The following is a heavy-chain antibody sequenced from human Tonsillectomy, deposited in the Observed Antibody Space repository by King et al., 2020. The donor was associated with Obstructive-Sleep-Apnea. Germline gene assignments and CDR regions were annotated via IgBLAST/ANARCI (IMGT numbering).Heavy chain of an antibody. CDR1: GYTFTSYG. CDR3: ARDQYCSGGSCAYYYYVMDV. CDR2: ISAYNGNT. J-gene: IGHJ6*02. Sequence: QLVPSGAEVKKPGASVKVSCKASGYTFTSYGISWVRQAPGQGLEWMGWISAYNGNTNYAQNLQGRVTMTTDTSTNTAYMELRSLRSDDTAVYYCARDQYCSGGSCAYYYYVMDVWGQGITVTVSS. D-gene: IGHD2-15*01. V-gene: IGHV1-18*01.